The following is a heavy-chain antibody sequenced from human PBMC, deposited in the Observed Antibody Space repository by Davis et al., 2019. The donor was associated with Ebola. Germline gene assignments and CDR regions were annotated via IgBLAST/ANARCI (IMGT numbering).Heavy chain of an antibody. CDR3: AASSRDGYNYGDFDY. V-gene: IGHV1-69*13. Sequence: SVKVSCKASGGTFSSYAISWVRQAPGQGLEWMGGIIPIFGTANYAQKFQGRVTITADESTSTAYMELSSLRSEDTAVYYCAASSRDGYNYGDFDYWGQGTLVTVSS. J-gene: IGHJ4*02. D-gene: IGHD5-24*01. CDR2: IIPIFGTA. CDR1: GGTFSSYA.